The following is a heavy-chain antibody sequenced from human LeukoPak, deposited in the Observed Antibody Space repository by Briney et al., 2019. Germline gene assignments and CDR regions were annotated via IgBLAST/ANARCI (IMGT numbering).Heavy chain of an antibody. CDR3: AGLVGRYSSGLYYYYFDY. D-gene: IGHD3-22*01. CDR2: MYLSGTT. Sequence: SETLSLTCTVSGDSINSLDLWSWVRQPPGKGLEWIGEMYLSGTTHSNPSVKSRVTISINKSKNQFFLNLSSVTAADTAVYYCAGLVGRYSSGLYYYYFDYWGQGTLVTVSS. J-gene: IGHJ4*02. CDR1: GDSINSLDL. V-gene: IGHV4-4*02.